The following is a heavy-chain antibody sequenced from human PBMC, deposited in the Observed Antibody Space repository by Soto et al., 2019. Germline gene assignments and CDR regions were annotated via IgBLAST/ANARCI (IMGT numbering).Heavy chain of an antibody. CDR2: IYYSGST. J-gene: IGHJ6*02. CDR1: GGSVSSGSYY. Sequence: SETLSLTCTVSGGSVSSGSYYWSWIRQPPGKGLEWIGYIYYSGSTNYNPSLKSRVTISVDTSKNQFSLKLSSVTAADTAVYYCARDQGYSSGWYYYYYGMDVWGQGTTVTVSS. D-gene: IGHD6-19*01. CDR3: ARDQGYSSGWYYYYYGMDV. V-gene: IGHV4-61*01.